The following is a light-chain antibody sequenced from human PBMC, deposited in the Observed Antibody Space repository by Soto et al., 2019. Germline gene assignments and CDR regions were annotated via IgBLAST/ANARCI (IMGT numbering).Light chain of an antibody. CDR3: SSYTSSSTVL. CDR2: DVS. J-gene: IGLJ2*01. Sequence: QSALTQPASVSESPGQSITISCTGTSSDVGGYNYVSWYQQHPGKAPKLMIYDVSHRPSGVSNRFSGSKSGNTASLTISGLQAEDEADYYCSSYTSSSTVLFGGGTKLTVL. V-gene: IGLV2-14*01. CDR1: SSDVGGYNY.